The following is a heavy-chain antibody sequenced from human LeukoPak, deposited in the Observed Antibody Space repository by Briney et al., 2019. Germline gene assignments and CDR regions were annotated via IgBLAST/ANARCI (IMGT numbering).Heavy chain of an antibody. D-gene: IGHD5-24*01. CDR2: LVYDGSSK. J-gene: IGHJ4*02. Sequence: GRSLRLSCAASGFTLSNYGIEWVRQAAGKGIEWVAELVYDGSSKYFADSVKGRFTIARDTSKNTVYLQMNSLRPEDTAVYYCARSRDSTRNYFDSWGQGTLVTVSS. CDR3: ARSRDSTRNYFDS. V-gene: IGHV3-30*01. CDR1: GFTLSNYG.